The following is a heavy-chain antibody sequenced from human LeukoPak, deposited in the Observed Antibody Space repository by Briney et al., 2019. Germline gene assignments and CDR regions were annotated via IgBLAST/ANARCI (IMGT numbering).Heavy chain of an antibody. CDR2: IPYDGSNK. Sequence: PGGSLRLSCAASGFTFSSYGMHWVRQAPGKGLEGVAVIPYDGSNKYYADSVKGRFTISRDNSKNTLYLQMNSLRAEDTAVYYCARVRYYYGSGSYQTNFDYWGQGTLVTVSS. V-gene: IGHV3-30*03. CDR3: ARVRYYYGSGSYQTNFDY. CDR1: GFTFSSYG. J-gene: IGHJ4*02. D-gene: IGHD3-10*01.